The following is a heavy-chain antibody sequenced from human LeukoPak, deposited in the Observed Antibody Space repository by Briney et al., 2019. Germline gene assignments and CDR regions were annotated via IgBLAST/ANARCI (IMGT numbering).Heavy chain of an antibody. CDR1: GFTFSSYG. V-gene: IGHV3-30*02. J-gene: IGHJ4*02. CDR2: IRYDGSNK. D-gene: IGHD6-13*01. Sequence: GGSLRLSCEASGFTFSSYGMHWVRQAPGKGLEWVAFIRYDGSNKYYADSVKGRFTISRDNSKNTLYLQMNSLRAEDTAVYYCAKEGGSSWYFDYWGQGTLVTVSS. CDR3: AKEGGSSWYFDY.